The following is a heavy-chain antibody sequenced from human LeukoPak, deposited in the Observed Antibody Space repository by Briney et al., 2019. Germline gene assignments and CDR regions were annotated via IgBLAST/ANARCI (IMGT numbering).Heavy chain of an antibody. V-gene: IGHV4-4*07. CDR2: DSATGST. D-gene: IGHD3-22*01. CDR1: GGSISDYF. Sequence: SETLSLTCTISGGSISDYFWTWVRQPAGKGLEWIGRDSATGSTNYNPSLKSRVTMSVDTSKNQFSLKLSSVTAADTAVYYCARDAYYYDSSGYQNPDAFDIWGQGTMVTVSS. CDR3: ARDAYYYDSSGYQNPDAFDI. J-gene: IGHJ3*02.